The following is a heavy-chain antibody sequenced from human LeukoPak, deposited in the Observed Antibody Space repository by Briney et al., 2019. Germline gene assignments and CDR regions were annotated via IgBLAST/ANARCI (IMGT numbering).Heavy chain of an antibody. V-gene: IGHV4-4*02. CDR2: IYHSEST. D-gene: IGHD3-9*01. CDR1: GGSISSSNW. Sequence: SETLSLTCAVSGGSISSSNWWSWVRQPPGKGLEWIGEIYHSESTNYNPSLKSRVTISVDKSKNQFSLKLSSVIAADTAVYYCARDRGSRGLRYFDWSTFDPWGQGTLVTVSS. J-gene: IGHJ5*02. CDR3: ARDRGSRGLRYFDWSTFDP.